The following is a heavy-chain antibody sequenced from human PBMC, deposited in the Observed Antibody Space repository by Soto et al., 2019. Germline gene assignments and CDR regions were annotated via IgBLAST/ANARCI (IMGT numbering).Heavy chain of an antibody. CDR1: GYTFTSCD. CDR2: MNPNSGNT. CDR3: ARNMRIGMTTFGY. J-gene: IGHJ4*02. Sequence: ASVKVSCKASGYTFTSCDINWVRQATGQGLEWMGWMNPNSGNTGYAQKFQGRVTMTRNTSISTAYMELSSLRSEDTAVYYCARNMRIGMTTFGYWGQGTLVTVSS. V-gene: IGHV1-8*01. D-gene: IGHD4-17*01.